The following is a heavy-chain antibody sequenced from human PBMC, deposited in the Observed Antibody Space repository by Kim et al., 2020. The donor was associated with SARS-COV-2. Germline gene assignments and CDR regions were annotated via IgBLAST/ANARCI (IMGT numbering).Heavy chain of an antibody. CDR2: INHSGST. J-gene: IGHJ6*02. CDR1: GGSFSGYY. Sequence: SETLSLTCAVYGGSFSGYYWRWIRQPPGKGLEWIGEINHSGSTNYNPSLKSRVTISVDTSKNQFSLKLSSVTAADTAVYYCARGPKTTDYYYGMDVWGQGTTVTVSS. V-gene: IGHV4-34*01. D-gene: IGHD4-17*01. CDR3: ARGPKTTDYYYGMDV.